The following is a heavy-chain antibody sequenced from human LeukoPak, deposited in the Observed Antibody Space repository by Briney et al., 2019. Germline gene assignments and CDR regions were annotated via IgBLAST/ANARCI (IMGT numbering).Heavy chain of an antibody. J-gene: IGHJ4*02. CDR2: ISSSSSYI. V-gene: IGHV3-21*01. CDR3: ARRAGGYSYGQMGY. CDR1: GFTFSSYS. Sequence: PGGSLRLSCAASGFTFSSYSMNWVRQAPGKGLEWVSSISSSSSYIYYADSVKGRFTISRDNAKNSLYLQMNSLRAEDTAVYYCARRAGGYSYGQMGYWGQGTLVTVSS. D-gene: IGHD5-18*01.